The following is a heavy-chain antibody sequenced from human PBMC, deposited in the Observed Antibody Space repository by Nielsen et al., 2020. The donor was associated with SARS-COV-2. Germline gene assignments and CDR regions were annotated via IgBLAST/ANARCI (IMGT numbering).Heavy chain of an antibody. Sequence: GGSLRLSRRASGFTFSTAGMHWVRQAPGKGLEWLAVISYQGSIEHYADSVKGRFTISRDNSENTLYLQMNSLRPEDTAVYYCAKVMDLQDFDWLLGGSYFYGMDVWGQGTTVTVSS. CDR1: GFTFSTAG. CDR3: AKVMDLQDFDWLLGGSYFYGMDV. D-gene: IGHD3-9*01. V-gene: IGHV3-30*18. CDR2: ISYQGSIE. J-gene: IGHJ6*02.